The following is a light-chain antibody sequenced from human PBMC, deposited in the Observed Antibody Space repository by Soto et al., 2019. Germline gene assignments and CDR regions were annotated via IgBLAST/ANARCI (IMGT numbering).Light chain of an antibody. CDR1: QSISSN. Sequence: IVVTQSPATLSVSPGERATLSCRASQSISSNFAWYQQKPGQAPRLLIYGASTRATGIPARFSGSGSGTEFTLTISTLQSEDFALYYCQHYSNCPPEMFGQGTKVEIK. CDR3: QHYSNCPPEM. V-gene: IGKV3-15*01. J-gene: IGKJ1*01. CDR2: GAS.